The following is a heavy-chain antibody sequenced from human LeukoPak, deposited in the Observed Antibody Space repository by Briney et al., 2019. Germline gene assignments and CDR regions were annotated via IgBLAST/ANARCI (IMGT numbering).Heavy chain of an antibody. CDR1: GFTVTTYG. Sequence: GGSLRLSCAASGFTVTTYGTHWVRQAPDKGLEWVAVIWYDGSKKYYAESLKGRFTISRDVSKNTLYLQVNSLGAEDTAVYYCVRDGGIGLDYWGQGTLVTVSS. CDR2: IWYDGSKK. CDR3: VRDGGIGLDY. D-gene: IGHD3-16*01. J-gene: IGHJ4*02. V-gene: IGHV3-33*01.